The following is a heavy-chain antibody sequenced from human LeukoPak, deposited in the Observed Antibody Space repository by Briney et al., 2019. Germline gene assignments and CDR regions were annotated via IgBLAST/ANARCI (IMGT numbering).Heavy chain of an antibody. CDR3: AKLRELGDFDH. J-gene: IGHJ4*02. CDR1: GFSFSSYA. CDR2: ISVSGDST. V-gene: IGHV3-23*01. Sequence: GGSLRLSCAASGFSFSSYAMSWVRLAPGKGLQWVSTISVSGDSTYYAASVEGRFIISRDSTNNPLFLQMSSLRAEDTALYYCAKLRELGDFDHWGQGTLVTVSS. D-gene: IGHD7-27*01.